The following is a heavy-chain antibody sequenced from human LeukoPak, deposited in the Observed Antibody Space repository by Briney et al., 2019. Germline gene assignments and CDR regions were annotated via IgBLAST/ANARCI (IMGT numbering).Heavy chain of an antibody. D-gene: IGHD3-10*01. V-gene: IGHV3-30*02. Sequence: PGGSLRLSCAASGFTFSSYGMHWVRQAPGKGLEWVAFIRYDGSNKYYADSVKGRFTISRDNSKNTLYLQMNSLRAEDTAVYYCAKDAANIWFGELSWFDPWGQGTLVTVSS. CDR2: IRYDGSNK. CDR3: AKDAANIWFGELSWFDP. CDR1: GFTFSSYG. J-gene: IGHJ5*02.